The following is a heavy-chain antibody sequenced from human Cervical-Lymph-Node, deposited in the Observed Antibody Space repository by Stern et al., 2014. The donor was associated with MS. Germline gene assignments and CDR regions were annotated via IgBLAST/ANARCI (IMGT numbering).Heavy chain of an antibody. Sequence: QVQLVQSGSELKKPGASVNVSCKASGYTFTNYPMNWVRQAPGQGLEWMGWINTNTGKTTYAHGFTGRLVFSLDTSVSTAYLQISSLKAEDTAVYYCVRDFVDIPMVSRSDYLDYWGQGTLVTVSS. CDR2: INTNTGKT. J-gene: IGHJ4*02. CDR1: GYTFTNYP. CDR3: VRDFVDIPMVSRSDYLDY. V-gene: IGHV7-4-1*02. D-gene: IGHD5-18*01.